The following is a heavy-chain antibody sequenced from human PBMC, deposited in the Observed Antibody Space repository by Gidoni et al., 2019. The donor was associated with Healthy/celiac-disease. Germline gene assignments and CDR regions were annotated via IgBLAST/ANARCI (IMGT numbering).Heavy chain of an antibody. CDR1: GGSISSGDYY. J-gene: IGHJ6*02. CDR2: IYYSGST. CDR3: ARGPLTFHYYDSSGYSTYGMDV. V-gene: IGHV4-30-4*01. D-gene: IGHD3-22*01. Sequence: QVQLQESGPGLVKPSQTLSLTCTVSGGSISSGDYYWSWIRQPPGKVLEWIGYIYYSGSTYYNPSLKSRVTISLDTSKNQFSLKLSSVTAADTAVYYCARGPLTFHYYDSSGYSTYGMDVWGQGTTVTVSS.